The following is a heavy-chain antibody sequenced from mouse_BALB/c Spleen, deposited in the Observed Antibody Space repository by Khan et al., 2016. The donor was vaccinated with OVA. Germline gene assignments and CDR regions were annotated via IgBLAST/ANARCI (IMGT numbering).Heavy chain of an antibody. Sequence: QVQLKESGPGLVAPSQTLSITCTVSGFPLSRYSVHWIRQPPGKGLEWLGMIWAGGSTDYNSALKSRLTINKDNSTSQVFLKMSSLQTDDTAISYCVGNRDGGSYWYFDVWGAGTTVTVSS. D-gene: IGHD1-2*01. J-gene: IGHJ1*01. CDR1: GFPLSRYS. CDR2: IWAGGST. CDR3: VGNRDGGSYWYFDV. V-gene: IGHV2-6-4*01.